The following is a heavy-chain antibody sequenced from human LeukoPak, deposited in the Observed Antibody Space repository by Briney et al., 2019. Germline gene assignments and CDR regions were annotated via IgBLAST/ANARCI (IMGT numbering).Heavy chain of an antibody. CDR3: ASGQESTRVRYFDWLLLDY. CDR2: ISSSSSTI. CDR1: GFTFSSYS. J-gene: IGHJ4*02. V-gene: IGHV3-48*01. Sequence: GGSLRLSCAASGFTFSSYSMNWVRQAPGKGLEWVSYISSSSSTIYFADSVKGRFTISRDNAKNSLYLQVNSLRAEDTAVYYCASGQESTRVRYFDWLLLDYWGQGTLVTVSS. D-gene: IGHD3-9*01.